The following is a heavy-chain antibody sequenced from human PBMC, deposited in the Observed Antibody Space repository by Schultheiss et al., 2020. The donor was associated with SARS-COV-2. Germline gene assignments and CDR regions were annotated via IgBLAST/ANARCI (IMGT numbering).Heavy chain of an antibody. D-gene: IGHD6-19*01. CDR2: IWYDGSNK. J-gene: IGHJ4*02. Sequence: GGSLRLSCAASGFTFSSYAMSWVRQAPGKGLEWVAVIWYDGSNKYYADSVKGRFTISRDNSKNTLYLQMNSLRAEDTAVYYCARDLRGYSSGWYYGYWGQGTLVTVSS. CDR3: ARDLRGYSSGWYYGY. V-gene: IGHV3-33*08. CDR1: GFTFSSYA.